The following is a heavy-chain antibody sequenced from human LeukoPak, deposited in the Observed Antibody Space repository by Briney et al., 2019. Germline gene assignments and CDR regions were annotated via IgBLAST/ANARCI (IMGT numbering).Heavy chain of an antibody. V-gene: IGHV1-3*01. CDR2: INACKGNT. J-gene: IGHJ5*02. CDR3: ARDPWDLGYCSGGSCYPGNNWFDP. CDR1: GYTFTSYA. D-gene: IGHD2-15*01. Sequence: WASVKVSCQASGYTFTSYAMHWVRQAPGQRLELMGWINACKGNTKYSQKFQGRVTITRDTSASTAYMELSSLRSEDTAVYYCARDPWDLGYCSGGSCYPGNNWFDPWGQGTLVTVSS.